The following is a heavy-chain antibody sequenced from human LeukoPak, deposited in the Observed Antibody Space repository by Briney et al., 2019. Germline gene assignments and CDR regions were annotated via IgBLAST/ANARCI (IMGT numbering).Heavy chain of an antibody. Sequence: PSETLSLTCTVSGGSISSYYWSWIRQPPGKGLEWIGYIYYSGSTNYNPSLKSRVTISVDTSKNQFSLKLSSVTAADTAVYYCVRSYGDTQGNTYYMDVWGKGTTVTVSS. V-gene: IGHV4-59*01. D-gene: IGHD4-17*01. CDR1: GGSISSYY. J-gene: IGHJ6*03. CDR3: VRSYGDTQGNTYYMDV. CDR2: IYYSGST.